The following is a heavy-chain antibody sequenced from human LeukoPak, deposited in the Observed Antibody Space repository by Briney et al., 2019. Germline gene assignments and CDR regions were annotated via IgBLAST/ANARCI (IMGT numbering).Heavy chain of an antibody. D-gene: IGHD6-13*01. CDR2: INHSGSS. J-gene: IGHJ4*02. Sequence: SETLSLTCAVSGGSFSGWYWTWLRQTPGKGLEWIGEINHSGSSNYNPSLKSRLTISVDTSKNQFSLKVRSVTAADTAVYYCARAEVGGAQLGPKLEYWGQGTLVTVSS. CDR1: GGSFSGWY. CDR3: ARAEVGGAQLGPKLEY. V-gene: IGHV4-34*01.